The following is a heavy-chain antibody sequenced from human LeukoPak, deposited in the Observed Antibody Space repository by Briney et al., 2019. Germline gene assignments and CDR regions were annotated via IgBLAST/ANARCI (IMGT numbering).Heavy chain of an antibody. CDR3: ARDQLIDY. CDR2: IGGSGGDT. V-gene: IGHV3-23*01. CDR1: GFTFSNYA. D-gene: IGHD5-18*01. Sequence: GGSLRLSCAASGFTFSNYAMSWVRQAPGKGLEWVSVIGGSGGDTYYADSVKGRFTISRDNSKNTLYLQMNSLRAEDTAVYYCARDQLIDYWGQGTLVTVSS. J-gene: IGHJ4*02.